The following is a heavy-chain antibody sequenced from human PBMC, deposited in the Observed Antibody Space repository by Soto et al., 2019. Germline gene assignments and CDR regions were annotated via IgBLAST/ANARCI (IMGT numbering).Heavy chain of an antibody. CDR3: AREDSIIIPAVSDF. Sequence: GGSLRLSCVVSGFTFNNYGINWVRQAPGKGLEWVSSVSKSGYTYYSDSVKGRFTISRDNAKNSVSLQMNTLRAEDTAVYYCAREDSIIIPAVSDFWGQGTLVTVSS. CDR2: VSKSGYT. V-gene: IGHV3-21*01. D-gene: IGHD2-2*01. J-gene: IGHJ4*02. CDR1: GFTFNNYG.